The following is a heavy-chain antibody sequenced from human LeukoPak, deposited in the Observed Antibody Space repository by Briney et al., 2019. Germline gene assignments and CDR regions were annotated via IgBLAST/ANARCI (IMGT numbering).Heavy chain of an antibody. Sequence: SETLSLTCTVSGGSISSYYWSWIRQPPGKGLEWIGYIYYSGSTNYNPSHKSRVTISVDTSKNQFSLKLSSVTAADTAVYYCARDRDFDYWGQGTLVTVSS. CDR2: IYYSGST. V-gene: IGHV4-59*01. J-gene: IGHJ4*02. CDR1: GGSISSYY. CDR3: ARDRDFDY.